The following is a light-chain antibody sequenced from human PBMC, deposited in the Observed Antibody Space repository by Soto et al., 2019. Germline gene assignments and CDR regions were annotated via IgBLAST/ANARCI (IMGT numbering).Light chain of an antibody. V-gene: IGKV1-39*01. CDR2: SAS. CDR1: QSMSDS. Sequence: DIQLTQSPSSLSASVGDRVTITCRASQSMSDSLNWYQQKSGKAPKLLIYSASSLESGVPSRFSGSGSGTDFTLTISSLQPEDFGTDFCQQSYINSYTFGQGTTLEIK. CDR3: QQSYINSYT. J-gene: IGKJ2*01.